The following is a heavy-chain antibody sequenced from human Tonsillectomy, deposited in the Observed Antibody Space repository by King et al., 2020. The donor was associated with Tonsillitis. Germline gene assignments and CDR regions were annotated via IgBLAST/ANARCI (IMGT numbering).Heavy chain of an antibody. CDR2: IWYDGSNK. Sequence: VQLVESGGGVVQPGRSLRLSCAASGFTFSSYGMHWVRQAPGKGLEWVAVIWYDGSNKYYADSVKGRFTISRANSKNTLYMQMNSLRAEDTAVYYCARAGIGSGSFYYFDYWGQGTLVTVSS. CDR1: GFTFSSYG. J-gene: IGHJ4*02. V-gene: IGHV3-33*01. D-gene: IGHD3-10*01. CDR3: ARAGIGSGSFYYFDY.